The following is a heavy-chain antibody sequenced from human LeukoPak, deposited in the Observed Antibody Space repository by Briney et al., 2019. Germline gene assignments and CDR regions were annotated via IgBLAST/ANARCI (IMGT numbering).Heavy chain of an antibody. D-gene: IGHD4-23*01. CDR2: ISSSSTI. V-gene: IGHV3-48*01. CDR1: GFTFSSYS. CDR3: ARDPTTTVGFDY. J-gene: IGHJ4*02. Sequence: GGSLRLSCAASGFTFSSYSTNWVRQAPGKGLEWVSYISSSSTIYYADSVKGRFTISRDNAKNSLYLQMNSLRAEDTAVYYCARDPTTTVGFDYWGQGTLVTVSS.